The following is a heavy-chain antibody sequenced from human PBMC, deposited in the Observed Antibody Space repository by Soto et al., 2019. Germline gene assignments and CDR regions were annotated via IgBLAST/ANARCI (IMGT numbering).Heavy chain of an antibody. Sequence: SETLSLTCAVSGGSISSGGYYWSWIRQPPGKGLEWIGYIYYSGSTNYNPSLKSRVTISVDTSKNQFSLKLSSVTAADTAVYYCAREIVRGVISWFDPWGQGTLVTVSS. J-gene: IGHJ5*02. D-gene: IGHD3-10*01. V-gene: IGHV4-61*08. CDR3: AREIVRGVISWFDP. CDR1: GGSISSGGYY. CDR2: IYYSGST.